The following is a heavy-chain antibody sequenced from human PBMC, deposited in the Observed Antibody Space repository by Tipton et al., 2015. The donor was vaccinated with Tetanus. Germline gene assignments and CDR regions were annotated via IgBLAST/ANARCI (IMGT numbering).Heavy chain of an antibody. CDR1: GGSFSGYY. D-gene: IGHD6-19*01. J-gene: IGHJ3*02. CDR3: ARTGPVAGTVRDAFDI. CDR2: INHSGST. V-gene: IGHV4-34*01. Sequence: TLSLTCAVYGGSFSGYYWSWIRQPPGKGLEWIGEINHSGSTNYSPSLKSRVTISVDTSKNQFSLRLSSVTAADTAVYYCARTGPVAGTVRDAFDIWGQGTMVTVSS.